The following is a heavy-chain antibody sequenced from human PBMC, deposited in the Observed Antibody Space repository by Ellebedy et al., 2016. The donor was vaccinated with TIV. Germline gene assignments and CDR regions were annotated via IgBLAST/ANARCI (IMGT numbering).Heavy chain of an antibody. J-gene: IGHJ2*01. D-gene: IGHD3-22*01. V-gene: IGHV3-7*01. CDR2: IKQDGSEK. CDR1: GFTFGAYW. CDR3: ARGQARRYYDSSGYIWYFDL. Sequence: GESLKISCATSGFTFGAYWMSWVRQAPGKGLEWVANIKQDGSEKYYVDSVKGRFTISRDNAKNSLYLQMNSLRAEDTAVYYCARGQARRYYDSSGYIWYFDLWGRGTLVAVSS.